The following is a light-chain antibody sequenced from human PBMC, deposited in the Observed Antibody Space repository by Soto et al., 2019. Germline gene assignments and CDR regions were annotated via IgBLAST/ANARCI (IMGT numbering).Light chain of an antibody. CDR2: EVY. J-gene: IGLJ3*02. Sequence: QSALTQPASVSGSPGQSITISCTGTSSDVGSCNCVSWYQQHPGKAPTLIIYEVYKRPSGVSNRFSGSKSGNTASLTISGLQADDEDDYYCCSSVASPNWVFGGGTKLTVL. CDR1: SSDVGSCNC. CDR3: CSSVASPNWV. V-gene: IGLV2-23*02.